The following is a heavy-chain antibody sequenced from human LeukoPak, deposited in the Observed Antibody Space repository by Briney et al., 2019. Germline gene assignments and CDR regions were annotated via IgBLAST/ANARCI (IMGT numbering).Heavy chain of an antibody. V-gene: IGHV3-23*01. CDR2: ISGSGGST. CDR1: GFTFSSYG. Sequence: PGGSLRLSCAASGFTFSSYGMSWVRQAPGKGLEWVSAISGSGGSTYYADSVKGRFTISRDNSKNTLYLQMNSLKTEDTAVYYCTRLLDAPGVWGKGTTVTVSS. J-gene: IGHJ6*04. CDR3: TRLLDAPGV. D-gene: IGHD1-1*01.